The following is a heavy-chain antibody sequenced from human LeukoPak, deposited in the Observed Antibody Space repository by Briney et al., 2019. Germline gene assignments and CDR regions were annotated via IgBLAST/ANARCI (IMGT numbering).Heavy chain of an antibody. CDR2: IWYDGSNK. J-gene: IGHJ4*02. Sequence: PGWSLRLSCAASGFTFSSYGMNWVRQAPGKGLEWVAVIWYDGSNKYYADSVKGRFTISRDNSKNTLYLQMNSLRAEDTAVYYCAKEKSGSYFDYWGQGTLVTVSS. V-gene: IGHV3-33*06. CDR3: AKEKSGSYFDY. D-gene: IGHD5-12*01. CDR1: GFTFSSYG.